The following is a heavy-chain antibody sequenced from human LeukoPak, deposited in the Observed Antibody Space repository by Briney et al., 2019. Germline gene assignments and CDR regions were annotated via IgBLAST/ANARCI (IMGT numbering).Heavy chain of an antibody. CDR1: GDSFSAYY. CDR3: AIHTNVDISSFMDV. D-gene: IGHD2-8*01. J-gene: IGHJ6*03. V-gene: IGHV4-4*09. CDR2: IYSSGNT. Sequence: SETLSLTCTVSGDSFSAYYWSWIRQPPGRGLEWIGYIYSSGNTNYNPSLKSRVTISVGTSKKQHSLKLTSVTVADTAVYYCAIHTNVDISSFMDVWGKGTTVTVSS.